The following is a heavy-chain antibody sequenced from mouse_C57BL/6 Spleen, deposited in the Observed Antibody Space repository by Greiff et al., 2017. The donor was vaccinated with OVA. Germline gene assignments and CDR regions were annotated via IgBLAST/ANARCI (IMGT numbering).Heavy chain of an antibody. CDR1: GYTFTSYW. Sequence: QVQLQQPGAELVKPGASVKMSCKASGYTFTSYWITWVKQRPGQGLEWIGDIYPGSGSTNYDEKFKSKATLTVDTSSRTAYIALISLTSEDSAVYYCARYPFNTADYYALDYWGQGTSGTVSS. CDR2: IYPGSGST. V-gene: IGHV1-55*01. D-gene: IGHD5-1-1*01. CDR3: ARYPFNTADYYALDY. J-gene: IGHJ4*01.